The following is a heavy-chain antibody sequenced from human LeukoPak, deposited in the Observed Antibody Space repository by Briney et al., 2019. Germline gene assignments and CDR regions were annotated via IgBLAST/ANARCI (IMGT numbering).Heavy chain of an antibody. Sequence: GESLKISCKGSGYSFISYWIGWVRQMPGKGLEWMGIIYPGDSDTRYSPSFQGQVTISADKSISTAYLQWSSLKASDTAMYYCARRGGYSYGYGDYYYYYKDVWGKGTTVTVSS. CDR3: ARRGGYSYGYGDYYYYYKDV. J-gene: IGHJ6*03. V-gene: IGHV5-51*01. D-gene: IGHD5-18*01. CDR2: IYPGDSDT. CDR1: GYSFISYW.